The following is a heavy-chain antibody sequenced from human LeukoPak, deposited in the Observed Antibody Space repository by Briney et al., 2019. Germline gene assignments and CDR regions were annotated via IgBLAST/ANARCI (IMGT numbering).Heavy chain of an antibody. CDR3: ARDRIAAAGLGFDP. V-gene: IGHV1-2*02. D-gene: IGHD6-13*01. J-gene: IGHJ5*02. Sequence: ASVKVSCKASGHTFTGYYMHWVRQAPGQGLEWMGWINPNSGGTNYAQEFQGRVTMTRDTSIGTAYMELSRLRSDDTAVYYCARDRIAAAGLGFDPWGQGTLVTVSS. CDR1: GHTFTGYY. CDR2: INPNSGGT.